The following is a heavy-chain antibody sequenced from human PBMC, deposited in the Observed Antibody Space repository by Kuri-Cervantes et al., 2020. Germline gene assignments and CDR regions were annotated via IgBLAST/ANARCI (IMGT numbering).Heavy chain of an antibody. CDR3: ARAGDWDAFDI. J-gene: IGHJ3*02. D-gene: IGHD2-21*02. V-gene: IGHV3-23*01. CDR1: GFTFSSYA. CDR2: ISGSGGST. Sequence: GESLKISCAASGFTFSSYAMSWVRQAPGKGLEWVSAISGSGGSTYYADSVKGRFTISRDNSKNTLYLQMNSLRAEDTAVYYCARAGDWDAFDIWGQGTMVTVSS.